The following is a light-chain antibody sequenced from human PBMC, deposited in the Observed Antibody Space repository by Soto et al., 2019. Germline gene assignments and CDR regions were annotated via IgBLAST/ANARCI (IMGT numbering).Light chain of an antibody. V-gene: IGKV1-39*01. J-gene: IGKJ3*01. CDR1: QSISSY. CDR3: QQSYSTLFT. Sequence: DIQMTQSPSSLSASVGDRVTITCRASQSISSYLNWYQQKPGKAPKLLLFATSSLQSGVPSRFSGSGSGTDFTLTISSLQPEDFATYYCQQSYSTLFTFGPGTKVD. CDR2: ATS.